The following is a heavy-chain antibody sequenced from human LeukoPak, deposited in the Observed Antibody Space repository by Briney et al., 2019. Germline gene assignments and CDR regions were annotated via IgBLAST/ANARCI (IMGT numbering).Heavy chain of an antibody. Sequence: SETLSLTCTVSGGSISSYYWSWIRQPAGKGLEWIGRIYTSGSTNYNPSLKSRVTMSVDTSKNQFSLELSSVTAADTAVYYCARGLDYYDSSGYYYNWFDPWGQGTLVTVSS. CDR1: GGSISSYY. D-gene: IGHD3-22*01. CDR3: ARGLDYYDSSGYYYNWFDP. V-gene: IGHV4-4*07. CDR2: IYTSGST. J-gene: IGHJ5*02.